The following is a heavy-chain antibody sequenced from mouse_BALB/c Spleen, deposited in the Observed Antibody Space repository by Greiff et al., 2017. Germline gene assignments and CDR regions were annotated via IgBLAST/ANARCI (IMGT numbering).Heavy chain of an antibody. D-gene: IGHD2-3*01. CDR1: GFSLTDYG. Sequence: QVQLQESGPGLVAPSQSLSITCTVSGFSLTDYGVSWIRQPPGQGLEWLGVIWGGGSTYYNSALKSRLSISKDNSKSQVFLKMNSLQTDDTAMYYCAEHRWDGYYGYYFDYWGQGTTLTVSS. V-gene: IGHV2-6-5*01. CDR3: AEHRWDGYYGYYFDY. CDR2: IWGGGST. J-gene: IGHJ2*01.